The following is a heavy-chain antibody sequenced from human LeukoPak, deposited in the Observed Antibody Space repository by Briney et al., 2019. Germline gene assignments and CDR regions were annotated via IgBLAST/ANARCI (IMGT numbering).Heavy chain of an antibody. CDR3: AYGGDAYKTGY. CDR1: GGSISNNY. Sequence: SETLSLTCTVSGGSISNNYWSWNRQPPGKALEWIGCMYYSGSTNYNPSLKSRVTISLDTSKNQFSLKLSSATAADTAVYYCAYGGDAYKTGYWGQGTLVTVSS. D-gene: IGHD5-24*01. J-gene: IGHJ4*02. CDR2: MYYSGST. V-gene: IGHV4-59*01.